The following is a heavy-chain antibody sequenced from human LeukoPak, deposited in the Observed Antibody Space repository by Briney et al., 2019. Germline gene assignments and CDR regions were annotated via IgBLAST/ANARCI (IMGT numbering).Heavy chain of an antibody. CDR1: GGSISSYY. J-gene: IGHJ4*02. Sequence: PSETLSLTCTVSGGSISSYYWSWIRQPPGKGLEWIGYIYYSGSTNYNPSLKSRVTISVDTSKNQFSLKPSSVTAADTAVYYCARTLTQGYYDSGSYYSDYWGQGTLVTVSS. CDR3: ARTLTQGYYDSGSYYSDY. D-gene: IGHD3-10*01. CDR2: IYYSGST. V-gene: IGHV4-59*01.